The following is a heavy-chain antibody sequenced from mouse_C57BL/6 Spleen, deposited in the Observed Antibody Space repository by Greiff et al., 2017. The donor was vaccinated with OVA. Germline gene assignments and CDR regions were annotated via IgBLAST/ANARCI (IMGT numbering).Heavy chain of an antibody. D-gene: IGHD2-3*01. V-gene: IGHV5-16*01. J-gene: IGHJ3*01. Sequence: EVQLVESEGGLVQPGSSMKLSCTASGFTFSDYYMAWVRQVPEKGLEWVANINYDGSSTYYLDSLKSRFIISRDNAKNILYLQMSSLKSEDTATYYCARADGYSFAYWGQGTLVTVSA. CDR2: INYDGSST. CDR3: ARADGYSFAY. CDR1: GFTFSDYY.